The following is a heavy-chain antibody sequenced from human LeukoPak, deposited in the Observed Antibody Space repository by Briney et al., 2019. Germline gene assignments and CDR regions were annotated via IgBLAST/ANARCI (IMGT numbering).Heavy chain of an antibody. Sequence: GRSLRLSCAASGFIFSHYGMHWVRQAPGKGLEWVAVIQNDASTENFADSVKGRFTISRDNSKNTVFLQMNSLRVEATAVYYCARELSQIVWGGLDYGGQGTLVSVSS. D-gene: IGHD2-21*01. CDR3: ARELSQIVWGGLDY. J-gene: IGHJ4*02. CDR1: GFIFSHYG. V-gene: IGHV3-33*05. CDR2: IQNDASTE.